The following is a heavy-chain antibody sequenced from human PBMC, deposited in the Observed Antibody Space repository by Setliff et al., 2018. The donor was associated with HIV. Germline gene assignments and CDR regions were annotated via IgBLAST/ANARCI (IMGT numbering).Heavy chain of an antibody. V-gene: IGHV1-3*04. CDR1: GYTFTTYA. Sequence: ASVKVSCKASGYTFTTYAMIWVRQAPGQSLEWKGWINTGNGNTRLSQKFQGRVTISRDTSASTAYVELYSLTSEDTAVYYCARTLTYYFDGSFSSGPADYWGLGTLVTVS. CDR3: ARTLTYYFDGSFSSGPADY. D-gene: IGHD3-22*01. J-gene: IGHJ4*02. CDR2: INTGNGNT.